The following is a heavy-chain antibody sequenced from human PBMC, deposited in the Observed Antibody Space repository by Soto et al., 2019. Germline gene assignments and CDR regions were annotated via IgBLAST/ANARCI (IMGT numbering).Heavy chain of an antibody. CDR3: ASVGFTMVRGVIIPLGAFDI. J-gene: IGHJ3*02. D-gene: IGHD3-10*01. V-gene: IGHV1-69*02. CDR2: IIPILGIA. CDR1: VGTFSIYT. Sequence: SLKVSCKASVGTFSIYTISWVRQAPGQGLEWMGRIIPILGIANYAQKFQGRVTITADKSTSTAYMELSSLRSEDTAVYYCASVGFTMVRGVIIPLGAFDIWGQGAMVTVSS.